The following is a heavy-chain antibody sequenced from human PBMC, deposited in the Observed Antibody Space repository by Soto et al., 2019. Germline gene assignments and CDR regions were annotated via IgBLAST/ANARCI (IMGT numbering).Heavy chain of an antibody. CDR2: IYYSGST. V-gene: IGHV4-39*01. CDR3: ARHLTEPLVLRFLEWLFYFDY. Sequence: SETLSLTCTVSGGSISSSSYYWGWIRQPPGKGLEWIGSIYYSGSTYYNPSLKSRVTISVDTSKNQFSLKLSSVTAADTAVYYCARHLTEPLVLRFLEWLFYFDYWGQGTLVTVSS. CDR1: GGSISSSSYY. D-gene: IGHD3-3*01. J-gene: IGHJ4*02.